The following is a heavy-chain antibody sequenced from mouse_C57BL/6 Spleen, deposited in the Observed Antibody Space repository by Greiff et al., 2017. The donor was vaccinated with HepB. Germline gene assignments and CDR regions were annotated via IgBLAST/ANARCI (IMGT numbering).Heavy chain of an antibody. D-gene: IGHD1-1*01. J-gene: IGHJ2*01. CDR1: GYTFTSYW. CDR2: IHPNSGST. V-gene: IGHV1-64*01. CDR3: AKESLYYYGSSADY. Sequence: VQLQQSGAELVKPGASVKLSCKASGYTFTSYWMHWVKQRPGQGLEWIGMIHPNSGSTNYNEKFKSKATLTVDKSSSTAYMQLSSLTSEDSAVYYCAKESLYYYGSSADYWGQGTTLTVSS.